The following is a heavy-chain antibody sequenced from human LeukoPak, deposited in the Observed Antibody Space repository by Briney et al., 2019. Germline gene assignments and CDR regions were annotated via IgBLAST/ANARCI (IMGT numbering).Heavy chain of an antibody. CDR2: IYSGGST. CDR3: ARAWGPYPYFDY. J-gene: IGHJ4*02. V-gene: IGHV3-66*01. Sequence: GGSLRLSCAASGFTVSNMYMSWVRQAPGKGLEWVSVIYSGGSTHYADSAKGRFTISRDNSKKTLYIQMNSLRAEDTAVYYCARAWGPYPYFDYWGQGTLVTVSS. D-gene: IGHD3-16*01. CDR1: GFTVSNMY.